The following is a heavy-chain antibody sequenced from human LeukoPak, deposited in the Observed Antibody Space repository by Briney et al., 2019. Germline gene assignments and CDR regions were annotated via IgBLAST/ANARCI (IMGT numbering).Heavy chain of an antibody. CDR3: ARGIAAAGPYYAIDV. CDR2: ISWNSGTI. Sequence: PGGSLRLSCAASGFTFADYAMHWVRQIPGKGLEWVSSISWNSGTIGYADSVKGRFTISRDNAKNSLYLQMNSMRLEDTAFYYCARGIAAAGPYYAIDVWGQGTTVTVSS. J-gene: IGHJ6*02. CDR1: GFTFADYA. D-gene: IGHD6-13*01. V-gene: IGHV3-9*01.